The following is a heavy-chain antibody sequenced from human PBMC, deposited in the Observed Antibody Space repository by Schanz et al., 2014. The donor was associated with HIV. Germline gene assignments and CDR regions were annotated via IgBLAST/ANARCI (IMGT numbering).Heavy chain of an antibody. J-gene: IGHJ6*02. CDR1: GFTFSSYG. CDR2: IWYDGSKK. V-gene: IGHV3-33*01. Sequence: QVQLVESGGGVVQPGRSLRLSCAASGFTFSSYGMHWVRQAPGKGLEWVAVIWYDGSKKYYADSVKGRFTISRDNSKNMLYLQMNSLRAEDTAVYYCARETVNYYYGMDVWGQGTTVTVSS. D-gene: IGHD4-4*01. CDR3: ARETVNYYYGMDV.